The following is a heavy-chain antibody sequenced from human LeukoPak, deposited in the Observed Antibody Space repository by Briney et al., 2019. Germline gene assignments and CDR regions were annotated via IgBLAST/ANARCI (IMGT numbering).Heavy chain of an antibody. Sequence: ASVKVSCKASGYTFTSYYMHWVRQAPGQGLEWMGWINPNSGGTNYAQKFQGRVTMTRDTSISTAYMELSRLRSDDTAVYYCAREVEYSSSSDYYYYMDVWGKGTTVTVSS. CDR2: INPNSGGT. D-gene: IGHD6-6*01. CDR3: AREVEYSSSSDYYYYMDV. CDR1: GYTFTSYY. V-gene: IGHV1-2*02. J-gene: IGHJ6*03.